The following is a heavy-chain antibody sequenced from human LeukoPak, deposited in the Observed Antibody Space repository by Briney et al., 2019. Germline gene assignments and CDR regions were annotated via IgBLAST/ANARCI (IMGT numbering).Heavy chain of an antibody. D-gene: IGHD3-10*01. CDR2: ISGSGGSR. Sequence: GGSLRLSCAASGFTFSNSDMSWVRQAPGKGLEWVSSISGSGGSRYYADSVKGRFTISRDNSKNTLYLQMNSLRAEDTAAYYCAKDRNSYGPEYYYYYGMDGWGQGTTVTVSS. V-gene: IGHV3-23*01. CDR1: GFTFSNSD. J-gene: IGHJ6*02. CDR3: AKDRNSYGPEYYYYYGMDG.